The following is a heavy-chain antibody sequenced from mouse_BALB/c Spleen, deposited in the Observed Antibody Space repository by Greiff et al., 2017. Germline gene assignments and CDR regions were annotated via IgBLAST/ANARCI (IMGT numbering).Heavy chain of an antibody. Sequence: EVHLLESGGDLVKPGGSLKLSCAASGFTFSSYGMSWVRQTPDKRLEWVATISSGGSYTYYPDSVKGRFTISRDNAKNTLYLQMSSLKSEDTAMYYCARQGGPGAMDYWGQGTSVTVSS. CDR2: ISSGGSYT. D-gene: IGHD3-3*01. V-gene: IGHV5-6*01. J-gene: IGHJ4*01. CDR1: GFTFSSYG. CDR3: ARQGGPGAMDY.